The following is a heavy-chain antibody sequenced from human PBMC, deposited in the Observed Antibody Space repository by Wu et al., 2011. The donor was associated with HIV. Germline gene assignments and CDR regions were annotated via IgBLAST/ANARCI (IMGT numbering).Heavy chain of an antibody. D-gene: IGHD3-10*01. CDR3: ARDQVRGVIWAPDAFDI. V-gene: IGHV1-69*14. J-gene: IGHJ3*02. Sequence: QVQLVQSGAEVKKPGSSVKVSCKASGGTFSSYAISWVRQAPGQGLEWMGRIIPIFGTANYAQKFQGRVTITADKSTSTAYMELSSLRSEDTAVYYCARDQVRGVIWAPDAFDIWAKGQWSPSLQ. CDR1: GGTFSSYA. CDR2: IIPIFGTA.